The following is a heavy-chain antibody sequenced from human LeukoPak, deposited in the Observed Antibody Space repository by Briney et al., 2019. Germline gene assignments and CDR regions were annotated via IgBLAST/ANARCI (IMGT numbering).Heavy chain of an antibody. CDR3: AGSFYDLLVYFDY. CDR2: INPSGDTT. Sequence: ASAKVSCKAAGYNFTSYYIHWGRQPPGQGLEWMGVINPSGDTTTYAQKFEGRVTMTRDMSTSTVYMELSSLRSEDTAVYYCAGSFYDLLVYFDYWGQGTMVTVSS. CDR1: GYNFTSYY. J-gene: IGHJ4*02. D-gene: IGHD5/OR15-5a*01. V-gene: IGHV1-46*01.